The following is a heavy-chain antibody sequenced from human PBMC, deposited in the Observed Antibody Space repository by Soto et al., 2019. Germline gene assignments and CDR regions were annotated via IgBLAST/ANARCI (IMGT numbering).Heavy chain of an antibody. J-gene: IGHJ5*02. Sequence: ASVKVSCKASGHSITSHYMHWVRQAPGQGLEWMGTIDPTGGNTNYAQKLQGRVTMTTDTSTSTAYMELRSLRSDDTAVYYCARDLRRTLGSTSSLNWFDPWGQGTLVTVSS. D-gene: IGHD2-2*01. CDR2: IDPTGGNT. CDR1: GHSITSHY. V-gene: IGHV1-46*01. CDR3: ARDLRRTLGSTSSLNWFDP.